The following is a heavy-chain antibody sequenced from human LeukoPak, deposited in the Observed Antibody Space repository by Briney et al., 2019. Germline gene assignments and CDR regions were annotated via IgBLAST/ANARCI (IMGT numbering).Heavy chain of an antibody. CDR3: TRATYYYDSSGYT. D-gene: IGHD3-22*01. CDR2: IRSKANSYAT. Sequence: GGSLRLSCAASGFTFSGSAMHWVRKASGKGLEWVGRIRSKANSYATAYAASVKGRFTISRDDSKNTAYLQMNSLKTEDTAVYYCTRATYYYDSSGYTWGQGTLVTVSS. CDR1: GFTFSGSA. J-gene: IGHJ5*02. V-gene: IGHV3-73*01.